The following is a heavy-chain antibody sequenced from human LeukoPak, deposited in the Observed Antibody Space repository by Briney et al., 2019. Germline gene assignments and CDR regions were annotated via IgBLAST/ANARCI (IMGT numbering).Heavy chain of an antibody. V-gene: IGHV1-18*01. CDR2: ISAYNGNT. Sequence: ASVKVSRKASGYTFTRYGISWVRQAPGQGLEWMGWISAYNGNTNYAQRLQGRVTMTTATSTSTAYMELRSLRSEDTAVYYCARGGERGSNSYYYYMDVWGKGTTVTVSS. J-gene: IGHJ6*03. CDR1: GYTFTRYG. D-gene: IGHD3-16*01. CDR3: ARGGERGSNSYYYYMDV.